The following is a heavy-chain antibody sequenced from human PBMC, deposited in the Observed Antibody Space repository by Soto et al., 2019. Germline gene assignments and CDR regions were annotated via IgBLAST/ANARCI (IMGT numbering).Heavy chain of an antibody. CDR3: ARDYYDSSGYYAFDY. J-gene: IGHJ4*02. CDR2: INPNSGGT. CDR1: GYTFTGCY. V-gene: IGHV1-2*02. Sequence: ASVKVSCKASGYTFTGCYIHWVRQAPGQGLEWMGWINPNSGGTNYAQKFQGRVTMTRDTSISTAYMELSRLRSDDTAVYYCARDYYDSSGYYAFDYWGQGTLVTVSS. D-gene: IGHD3-22*01.